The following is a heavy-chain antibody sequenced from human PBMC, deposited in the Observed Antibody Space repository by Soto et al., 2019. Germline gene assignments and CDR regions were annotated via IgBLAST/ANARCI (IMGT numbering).Heavy chain of an antibody. CDR1: GGSISSYY. D-gene: IGHD3-3*01. J-gene: IGHJ5*02. CDR2: IYYSGST. V-gene: IGHV4-59*01. Sequence: SETLSLTCTVSGGSISSYYWSWIRQPPGKGLEWIGYIYYSGSTSYNPSLKSRVTISVDTSKNQFSLKLSSVTAADTAVYYCARVGGRGSLYYDFWSGYPIRPNWFDPWGQGTLVTVSS. CDR3: ARVGGRGSLYYDFWSGYPIRPNWFDP.